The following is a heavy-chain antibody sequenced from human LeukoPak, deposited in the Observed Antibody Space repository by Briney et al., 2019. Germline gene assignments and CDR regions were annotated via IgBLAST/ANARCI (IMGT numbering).Heavy chain of an antibody. V-gene: IGHV4-61*02. CDR2: IYTSGST. J-gene: IGHJ6*03. CDR3: ARDRRYDFWSGEWEGHYYYMDV. CDR1: GGSISSGSYY. D-gene: IGHD3-3*01. Sequence: SETLPLTCTVSGGSISSGSYYWSWIRQPAGKGLEWIGRIYTSGSTNYNPSLKSRVTISVDTSKNQFSLKLSSVTAADTAVYYCARDRRYDFWSGEWEGHYYYMDVWGKGTTVTVSS.